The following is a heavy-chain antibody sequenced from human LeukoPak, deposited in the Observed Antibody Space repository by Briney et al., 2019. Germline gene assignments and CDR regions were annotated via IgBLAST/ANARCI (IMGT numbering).Heavy chain of an antibody. V-gene: IGHV4-4*07. CDR2: VYNTGST. J-gene: IGHJ5*02. CDR1: GGSVTSYY. Sequence: SETLSLTCTVSGGSVTSYYWSWIRQSAGKGPQWIGRVYNTGSTKYSPSLQSRVTMSADTSKNQVFLKLTSVTAADTAVYYCAREWYYSGWLAVDPWGQGILVTVSS. CDR3: AREWYYSGWLAVDP. D-gene: IGHD5-12*01.